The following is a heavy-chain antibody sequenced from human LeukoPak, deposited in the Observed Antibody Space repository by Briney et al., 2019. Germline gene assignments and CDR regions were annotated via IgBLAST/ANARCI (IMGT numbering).Heavy chain of an antibody. CDR1: GFTFSDFA. D-gene: IGHD2-2*01. Sequence: GGSLRLSCAPSGFTFSDFAMHWVRQAPGKGLQWVAVISYDGTNKYYADSVKGRFTISRDHSKNMLLLQMNSLRGEDTAVYYCARGDCRSTSCYQLDYWGQGALVTVSS. V-gene: IGHV3-30*03. CDR3: ARGDCRSTSCYQLDY. CDR2: ISYDGTNK. J-gene: IGHJ4*02.